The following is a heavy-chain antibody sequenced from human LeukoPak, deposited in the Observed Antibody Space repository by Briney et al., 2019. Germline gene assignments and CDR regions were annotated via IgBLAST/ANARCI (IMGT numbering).Heavy chain of an antibody. CDR3: ARDPSSVTLYFFDY. Sequence: ASVKVSCKASGYTFTGYYMHWVRQAPGQGLEWMGWIDANNGDTKSAQKFQGRVTMSRDTSISTAYMDLSSLSPDDAAVYYCARDPSSVTLYFFDYSGQGTLVTVSS. D-gene: IGHD4-11*01. J-gene: IGHJ4*02. CDR2: IDANNGDT. V-gene: IGHV1-2*02. CDR1: GYTFTGYY.